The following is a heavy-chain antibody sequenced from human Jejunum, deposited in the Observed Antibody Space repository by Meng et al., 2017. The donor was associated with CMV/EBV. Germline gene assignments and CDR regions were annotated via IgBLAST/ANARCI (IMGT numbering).Heavy chain of an antibody. CDR1: GDSISSGDFY. CDR2: IYESGST. V-gene: IGHV4-30-4*01. Sequence: CGVSGDSISSGDFYWSWIRQPPGQGLEWIGYIYESGSTSYNPSLESRVTISVDTSKNQFSLKVMSVTAADTAVYYCAREGTNSYYFDYWGQGTLVTVSS. CDR3: AREGTNSYYFDY. J-gene: IGHJ4*02. D-gene: IGHD1-14*01.